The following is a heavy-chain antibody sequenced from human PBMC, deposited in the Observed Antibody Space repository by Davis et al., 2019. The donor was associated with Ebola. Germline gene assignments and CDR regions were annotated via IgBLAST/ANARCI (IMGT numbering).Heavy chain of an antibody. CDR2: IIPVVDTK. V-gene: IGHV1-69*04. Sequence: AASVKVSCKTSGGTFTNYAVNWVRQAPGQGLEWMGRIIPVVDTKDYAQKLQGRVTLTADKATNTAYMELSGLRFDDTAVYYCARGKWFDPWGQGTLVSVTS. CDR3: ARGKWFDP. CDR1: GGTFTNYA. J-gene: IGHJ5*02.